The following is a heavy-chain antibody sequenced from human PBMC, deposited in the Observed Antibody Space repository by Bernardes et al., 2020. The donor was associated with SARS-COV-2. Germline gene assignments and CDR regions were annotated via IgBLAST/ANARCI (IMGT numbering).Heavy chain of an antibody. Sequence: SETLSLTCAVSGYSISSGYYWGWIRQPPGKGLEWIGSIYHSGSTYYNPSLKSRVTISVDTSKNQFSLKLSSVTAADTAVYYCARGDKVMVKGVDLWGQGLLVTVSS. CDR3: ARGDKVMVKGVDL. D-gene: IGHD5-18*01. CDR2: IYHSGST. V-gene: IGHV4-38-2*01. J-gene: IGHJ5*02. CDR1: GYSISSGYY.